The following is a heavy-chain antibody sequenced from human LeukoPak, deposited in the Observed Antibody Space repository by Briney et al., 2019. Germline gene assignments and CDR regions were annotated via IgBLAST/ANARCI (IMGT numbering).Heavy chain of an antibody. CDR2: IYSRGLTRGST. CDR3: ARDQEYSGSYYRYFDF. J-gene: IGHJ4*02. D-gene: IGHD1-26*01. V-gene: IGHV4-59*01. Sequence: SETLSLTCTVSGGSLSSYYWSWIRQPPGKGLDWIGYIYSRGLTRGSTNYNPSLKSRVTISVDTSKNQFSLKLSSVTAAYTAVYYCARDQEYSGSYYRYFDFWGQGALVTVSS. CDR1: GGSLSSYY.